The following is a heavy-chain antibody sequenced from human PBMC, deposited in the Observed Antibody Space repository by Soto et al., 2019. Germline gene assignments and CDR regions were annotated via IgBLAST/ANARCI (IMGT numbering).Heavy chain of an antibody. J-gene: IGHJ6*02. CDR1: GGTFSSYA. Sequence: EASVKVSCKASGGTFSSYAISWVRQAPGQGLEWMGGIIPIFGTANYAQKFQGRVTITADESTSTAYMELSSLRSEDTAVYYCARGRESNSYYGMDVWGQGTTVTVSS. D-gene: IGHD3-10*01. CDR2: IIPIFGTA. CDR3: ARGRESNSYYGMDV. V-gene: IGHV1-69*13.